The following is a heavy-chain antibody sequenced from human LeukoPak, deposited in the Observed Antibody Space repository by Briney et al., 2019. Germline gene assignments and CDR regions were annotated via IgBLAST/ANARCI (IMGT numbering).Heavy chain of an antibody. CDR1: GFTFSGYA. J-gene: IGHJ4*02. CDR3: AKDRLRVSSPFDY. CDR2: ISGSGGST. D-gene: IGHD2-2*01. Sequence: PGGSLRLSCAGSGFTFSGYAMSWVRQAPGKGLEWVSAISGSGGSTYYADSVKGRFTISRDNSKNTLYLQMNSLRAEDTAVYYCAKDRLRVSSPFDYWGQGTLVTVSS. V-gene: IGHV3-23*01.